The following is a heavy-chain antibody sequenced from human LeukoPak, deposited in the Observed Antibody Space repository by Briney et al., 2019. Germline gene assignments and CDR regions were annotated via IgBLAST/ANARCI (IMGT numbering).Heavy chain of an antibody. CDR3: ARVGSPIAAAGTVY. D-gene: IGHD6-13*01. V-gene: IGHV3-48*01. CDR2: ISSSSTII. J-gene: IGHJ4*02. CDR1: GFIFSNYG. Sequence: PGGSLRLSRAASGFIFSNYGMNWVRQAPGKGLEWVSYISSSSTIIYYADSVKGRFTISRDNAKSSLYLQMNSLRAEDTAVYYCARVGSPIAAAGTVYWGQGTLVTVSS.